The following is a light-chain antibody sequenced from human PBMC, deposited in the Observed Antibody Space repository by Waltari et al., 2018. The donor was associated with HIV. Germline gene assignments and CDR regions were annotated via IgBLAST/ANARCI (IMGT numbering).Light chain of an antibody. CDR1: PSTIGNNF. Sequence: QSVLTQPPSVSAAPGQKVTIPGSGTPSTIGNNFVSCYQPHPGTAPNLLIYENNRRPSRIPDRFSASKTGTSATLGITGLQTGDEAIYYCATWDNSLRAMFGGGTKLTVL. CDR3: ATWDNSLRAM. J-gene: IGLJ3*02. CDR2: ENN. V-gene: IGLV1-51*01.